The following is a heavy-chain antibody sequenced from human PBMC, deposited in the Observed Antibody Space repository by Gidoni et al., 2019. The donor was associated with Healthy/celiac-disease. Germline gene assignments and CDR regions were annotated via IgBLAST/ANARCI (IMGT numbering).Heavy chain of an antibody. D-gene: IGHD4-17*01. CDR1: GGSISRYY. V-gene: IGHV4-59*01. Sequence: QVQLQESGPGLVKPSETLSITCTVSGGSISRYYWSWIRQPPGKGMEWIGYIYCSGSTNSNPSLKSRVTISVDTSKNQFSLKLSSVTAADTAVYYCARVVGDYDNYYYYMDVWGKGTTVTVSS. J-gene: IGHJ6*03. CDR2: IYCSGST. CDR3: ARVVGDYDNYYYYMDV.